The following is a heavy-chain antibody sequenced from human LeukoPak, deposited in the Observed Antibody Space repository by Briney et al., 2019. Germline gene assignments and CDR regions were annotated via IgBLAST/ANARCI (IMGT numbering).Heavy chain of an antibody. CDR1: GFTFSSYA. V-gene: IGHV3-23*01. J-gene: IGHJ4*02. D-gene: IGHD5-24*01. CDR3: AKDDAYLQYDD. CDR2: IPRNGGST. Sequence: GGSLRLSCAASGFTFSSYAMSWVRQAPGKGLEWVSSIPRNGGSTYYADSVKGRFTISRDNSKNTLYVQMNSLRVDDTAVYYCAKDDAYLQYDDWGQGTLVTVSS.